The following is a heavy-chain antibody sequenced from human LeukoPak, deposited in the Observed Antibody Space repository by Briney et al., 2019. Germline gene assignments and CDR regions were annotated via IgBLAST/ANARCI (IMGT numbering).Heavy chain of an antibody. CDR1: EFTFSSYG. J-gene: IGHJ4*02. CDR2: ISGSGGST. D-gene: IGHD3-10*01. Sequence: GGSLRLSCAASEFTFSSYGMNWVRQAPGKGLEWVSAISGSGGSTYYADSVKGRFTISRDNSKNTLYLQMNSLRAEDTAVYYCAKALRGVLLWFGEPLYDWGQGTLVAVSS. V-gene: IGHV3-23*01. CDR3: AKALRGVLLWFGEPLYD.